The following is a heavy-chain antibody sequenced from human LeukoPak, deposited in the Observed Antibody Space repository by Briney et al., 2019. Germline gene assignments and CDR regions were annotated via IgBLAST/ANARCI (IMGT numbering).Heavy chain of an antibody. CDR1: GYTFTSYA. CDR2: INPSGGST. J-gene: IGHJ4*02. Sequence: ASVKVSCKASGYTFTSYAMHWVRQAPGQGLEWMGIINPSGGSTSYAQKFQGRVTMTRDTSTSTVYMELSSLRSEDTAVYYCARDKHYYDSSGHFGDYWGQGTLVTVSS. D-gene: IGHD3-22*01. V-gene: IGHV1-46*01. CDR3: ARDKHYYDSSGHFGDY.